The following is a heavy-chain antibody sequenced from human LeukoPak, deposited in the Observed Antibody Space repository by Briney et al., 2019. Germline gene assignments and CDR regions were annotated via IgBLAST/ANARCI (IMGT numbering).Heavy chain of an antibody. CDR2: INHSGST. CDR3: ARGARWLRFSPGCWFDP. Sequence: PSETLSLTCAVYGGSFSGYYWSWIRQPPGKGLEWIGEINHSGSTNYNPSLKSRVTISVDTSKNQFSLKLSSVTAADTAVYYCARGARWLRFSPGCWFDPWGQGTLVTVSS. D-gene: IGHD5-12*01. CDR1: GGSFSGYY. V-gene: IGHV4-34*01. J-gene: IGHJ5*02.